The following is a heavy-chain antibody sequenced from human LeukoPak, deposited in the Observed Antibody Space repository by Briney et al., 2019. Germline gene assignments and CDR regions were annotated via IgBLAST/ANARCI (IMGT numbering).Heavy chain of an antibody. CDR1: GFTFSSYA. D-gene: IGHD6-19*01. V-gene: IGHV3-30*04. CDR2: ISYDGSNK. J-gene: IGHJ4*02. Sequence: GGSLRLPCAASGFTFSSYAMHWVRQAPGKGLEWVAVISYDGSNKYYADSVKGRFTISRDNSKNTLYLQMNSLRAEDTAVYYCARDLEEYSSGWYTYFDYWGQGTLVTVSS. CDR3: ARDLEEYSSGWYTYFDY.